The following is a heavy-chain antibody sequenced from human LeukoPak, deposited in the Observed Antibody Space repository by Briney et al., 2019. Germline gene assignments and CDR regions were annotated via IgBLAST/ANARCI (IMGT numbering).Heavy chain of an antibody. CDR3: AKFYRGAVAADY. D-gene: IGHD6-19*01. J-gene: IGHJ4*02. Sequence: GRSLRLSCAASGFTFSSYGMHWVRQAPGKGLEWVAVISYDGSNKYYADSVKGRFTISRDNSKNTLYLQMNSLRAEDTAVYYCAKFYRGAVAADYWGQGTLVTASS. CDR1: GFTFSSYG. CDR2: ISYDGSNK. V-gene: IGHV3-30*18.